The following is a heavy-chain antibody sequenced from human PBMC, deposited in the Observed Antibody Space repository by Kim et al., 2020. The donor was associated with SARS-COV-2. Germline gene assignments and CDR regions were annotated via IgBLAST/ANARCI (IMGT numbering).Heavy chain of an antibody. CDR2: INHSGST. J-gene: IGHJ6*02. CDR3: ARGNYYGSGPTPIYYYYYGMDV. D-gene: IGHD3-10*01. V-gene: IGHV4-34*01. Sequence: SETLSLTCAVYGGSFSGYYWSWIRQPPGKGLEWIGEINHSGSTNYNPSLKSRVTISVDTSKNQFSLKLSSVTAADTAVYYCARGNYYGSGPTPIYYYYYGMDVWGQGTTVTVSS. CDR1: GGSFSGYY.